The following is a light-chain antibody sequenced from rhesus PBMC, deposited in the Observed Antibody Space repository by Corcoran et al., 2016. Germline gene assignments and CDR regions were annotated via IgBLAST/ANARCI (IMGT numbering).Light chain of an antibody. CDR3: QHSYGTPFT. Sequence: DIQMTQSPSSLSASVGDRVTITCRASENVNNYLHWYQQNPGKAPKLLIYAASTFQTGVPSRFSGSGSGTDYTFTISSLQPEDVATYYCQHSYGTPFTFGPGTKLDIK. V-gene: IGKV1-74*01. J-gene: IGKJ3*01. CDR2: AAS. CDR1: ENVNNY.